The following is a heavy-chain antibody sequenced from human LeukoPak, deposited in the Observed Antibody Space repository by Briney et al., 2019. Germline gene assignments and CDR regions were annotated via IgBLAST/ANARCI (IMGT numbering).Heavy chain of an antibody. Sequence: PGGSLRLSCAASGFTFSNYAMSWVRQAPGKGLEWVSAITVNGGSIYYADSVKGRFTFSRDNSKNTLYLQMNSLRAEDTAVYYCARDRGMWYFDLWGRGTLVTVSS. D-gene: IGHD3-10*01. V-gene: IGHV3-23*01. J-gene: IGHJ2*01. CDR2: ITVNGGSI. CDR1: GFTFSNYA. CDR3: ARDRGMWYFDL.